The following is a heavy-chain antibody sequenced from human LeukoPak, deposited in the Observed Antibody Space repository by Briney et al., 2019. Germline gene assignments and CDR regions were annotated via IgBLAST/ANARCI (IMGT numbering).Heavy chain of an antibody. J-gene: IGHJ4*02. V-gene: IGHV1-2*02. CDR2: INPNSGGT. CDR3: ARDSWLRELLPGFDY. CDR1: GYTFTGYY. D-gene: IGHD3-10*01. Sequence: ASVKVSCKASGYTFTGYYMHWVRQAPGQGLEWMGWINPNSGGTNYAQKFQGRVTMTRDTSISTAYMELSRLRSDDTAVYYCARDSWLRELLPGFDYWGQGTLVTVSS.